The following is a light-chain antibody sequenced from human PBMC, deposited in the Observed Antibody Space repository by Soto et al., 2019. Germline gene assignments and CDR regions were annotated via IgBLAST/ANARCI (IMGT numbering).Light chain of an antibody. J-gene: IGKJ2*01. CDR2: GAS. CDR3: QQYGSSPRT. CDR1: QRVRSSY. V-gene: IGKV3-20*01. Sequence: EIVLTQSPGTLSLSPGERATLSCRASQRVRSSYLAWYQQKPGQAPRLLISGASTRATGIPDRFRGGGSGTAFTLTISRLEPEDFAVYYCQQYGSSPRTFGQGTKLEIK.